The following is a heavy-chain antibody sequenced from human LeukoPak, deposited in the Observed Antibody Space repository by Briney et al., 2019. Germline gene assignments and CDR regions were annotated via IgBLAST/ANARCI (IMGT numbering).Heavy chain of an antibody. J-gene: IGHJ5*02. Sequence: GGSLRLSCAASGFTFDDYAMHWVRQAPGKGLEWVSGISWNSGSIGYADSVKGRFIISRDNAKNALYLQMNSLRVEDAALYYCAKGRYSSSSFNWFDPWGQGTLVTVSS. V-gene: IGHV3-9*01. CDR1: GFTFDDYA. CDR2: ISWNSGSI. CDR3: AKGRYSSSSFNWFDP. D-gene: IGHD6-6*01.